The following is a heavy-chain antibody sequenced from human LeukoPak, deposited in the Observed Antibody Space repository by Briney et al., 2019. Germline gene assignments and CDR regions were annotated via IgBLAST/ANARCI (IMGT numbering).Heavy chain of an antibody. CDR3: AKGLKGCSGSSCYYFFDF. Sequence: GGSLRLSCAASGFTFGNYALNGFRRAPGKGLDGVSSITGSGGDAYYADSVKGRFTISRDNPKNTLDLQMNSLRAEDTAVYYCAKGLKGCSGSSCYYFFDFWGQGALITVSS. J-gene: IGHJ4*02. CDR1: GFTFGNYA. CDR2: ITGSGGDA. D-gene: IGHD2-15*01. V-gene: IGHV3-23*01.